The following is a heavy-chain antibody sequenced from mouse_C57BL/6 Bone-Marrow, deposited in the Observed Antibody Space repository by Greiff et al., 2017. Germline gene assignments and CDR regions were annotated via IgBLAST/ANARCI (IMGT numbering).Heavy chain of an antibody. CDR3: ARSCQLRLVDY. J-gene: IGHJ2*01. V-gene: IGHV1-64*01. Sequence: QVQLQQPGAELVKPGASVKLSCKASGYTFTSYWMHWVKQRPGQGLEWIGMIHPNSGSTNYNEKFKSKATLTVDKSSSTAYMQLSSLTSEDSAVYYCARSCQLRLVDYWGQGTTLTGSS. CDR2: IHPNSGST. D-gene: IGHD3-2*02. CDR1: GYTFTSYW.